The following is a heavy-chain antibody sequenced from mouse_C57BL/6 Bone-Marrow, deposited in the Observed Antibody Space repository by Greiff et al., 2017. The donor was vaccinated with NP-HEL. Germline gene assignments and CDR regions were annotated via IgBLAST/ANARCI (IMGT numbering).Heavy chain of an antibody. CDR1: GYAFSSSW. CDR3: AGGDLDY. CDR2: IYPGDGDT. J-gene: IGHJ2*01. Sequence: VQLQQSGPELVKPGASVKISCKASGYAFSSSWMNWVKQRPGKGLEWIGRIYPGDGDTNYNGKFKGKATLTADKSSSTAYMQLSSLTSEDSAVYFCAGGDLDYWGQGTTLTVSS. V-gene: IGHV1-82*01.